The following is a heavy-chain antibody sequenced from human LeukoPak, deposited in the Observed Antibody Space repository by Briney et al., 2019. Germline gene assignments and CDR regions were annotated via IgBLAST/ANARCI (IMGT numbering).Heavy chain of an antibody. J-gene: IGHJ3*02. V-gene: IGHV3-23*01. CDR1: GFTFRSYA. CDR3: ARDRRIAALPGAFDI. CDR2: ISGTGGNT. D-gene: IGHD6-6*01. Sequence: GGSLRLSCAASGFTFRSYAMNWVRQAPGKGLEWVSAISGTGGNTYYADSVKGRFTISRDNSKNTLYLQMNSLRAEDTAVYYCARDRRIAALPGAFDIWGQGTMVTVSS.